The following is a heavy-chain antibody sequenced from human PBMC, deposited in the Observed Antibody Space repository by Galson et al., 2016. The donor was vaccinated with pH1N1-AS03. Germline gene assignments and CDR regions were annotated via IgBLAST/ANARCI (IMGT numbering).Heavy chain of an antibody. CDR3: ARRRLDPFRGASGWYFYFYGVDV. V-gene: IGHV1-69*13. Sequence: SVKVSCKASGDTFSGYGITWVRQAPGQGLEWMGGIIPTYGTSNYAQKFQGRVTITADESTSTTYMDLSSLRSEDTAVFFGARRRLDPFRGASGWYFYFYGVDVWGQGTTVTVSS. CDR1: GDTFSGYG. CDR2: IIPTYGTS. J-gene: IGHJ6*02. D-gene: IGHD6-25*01.